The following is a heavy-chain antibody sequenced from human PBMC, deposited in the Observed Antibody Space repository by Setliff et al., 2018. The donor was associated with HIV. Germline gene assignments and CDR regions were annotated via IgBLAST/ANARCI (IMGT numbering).Heavy chain of an antibody. Sequence: GASVKVSCKASGYTLRRHGISWVRQAPGQGLEWMGWISAYNGNTNYAQKFRGRVTLTTDTSTSTAYMELRSLRSDDTAVYYCARVNDILLGYWVGYFDYWGQGTLVTV. CDR2: ISAYNGNT. V-gene: IGHV1-18*01. CDR3: ARVNDILLGYWVGYFDY. J-gene: IGHJ4*02. D-gene: IGHD2-8*01. CDR1: GYTLRRHG.